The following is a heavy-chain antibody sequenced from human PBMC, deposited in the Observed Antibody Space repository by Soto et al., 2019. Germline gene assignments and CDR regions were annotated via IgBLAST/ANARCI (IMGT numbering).Heavy chain of an antibody. CDR1: GGSISSGGYY. V-gene: IGHV4-39*01. D-gene: IGHD1-7*01. CDR3: ARLNAGTTYYYYGMDV. Sequence: TLSLTCTVSGGSISSGGYYWGWIRQPPGKGLEWIGSIYYSGYTYYNPSLKSRVTISVDTSKNQFSLKLSSVTAADTALYYCARLNAGTTYYYYGMDVWGQGTTVTVSS. CDR2: IYYSGYT. J-gene: IGHJ6*02.